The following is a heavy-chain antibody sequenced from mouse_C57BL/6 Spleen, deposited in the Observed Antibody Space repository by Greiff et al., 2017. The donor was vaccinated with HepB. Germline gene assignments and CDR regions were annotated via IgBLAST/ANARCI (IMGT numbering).Heavy chain of an antibody. CDR2: ISSGSSTI. CDR3: ARTDNAWFAY. V-gene: IGHV5-17*01. Sequence: EVRVVESGGGLVKPGGSLKLSCAASGFTFSDYGMHWVRQAPEKGLEWVAYISSGSSTIYYADTVKGRFTISRDNATNTLFLQMTSLRSEDTAMYYCARTDNAWFAYWGQGTLVTVSA. CDR1: GFTFSDYG. J-gene: IGHJ3*01. D-gene: IGHD1-3*01.